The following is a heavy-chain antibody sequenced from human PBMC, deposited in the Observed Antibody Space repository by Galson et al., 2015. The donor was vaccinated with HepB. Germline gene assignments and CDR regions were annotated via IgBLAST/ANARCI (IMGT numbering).Heavy chain of an antibody. D-gene: IGHD6-13*01. CDR1: GFSLTTTGMY. CDR3: ARAYPPAVGFDF. Sequence: PALVKPTQTLTLTCTFSGFSLTTTGMYVSWIRQPPGKALEWLALIDWGDDKFYNTSLKTGLRISKDTSRNQVVLTMTNVDPVDTGTYYCARAYPPAVGFDFWGQGTLVTVSS. J-gene: IGHJ4*02. V-gene: IGHV2-70*13. CDR2: IDWGDDK.